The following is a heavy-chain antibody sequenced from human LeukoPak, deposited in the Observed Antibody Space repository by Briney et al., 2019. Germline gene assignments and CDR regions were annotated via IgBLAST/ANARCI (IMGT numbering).Heavy chain of an antibody. V-gene: IGHV3-7*01. CDR2: IKQDGSEK. CDR3: ARDGAGYYYYMDV. D-gene: IGHD1-14*01. CDR1: GFTFSSYW. Sequence: GGSLRLSCAASGFTFSSYWMSWVRQAPGKGLEWVANIKQDGSEKYYVDSVKGRFTISRDNAKNSLYLQMNSLRAEDTAVYYCARDGAGYYYYMDVWGKGTTVTVSS. J-gene: IGHJ6*03.